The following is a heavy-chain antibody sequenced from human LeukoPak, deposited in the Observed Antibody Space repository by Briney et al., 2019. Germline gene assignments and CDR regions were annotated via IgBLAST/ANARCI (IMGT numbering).Heavy chain of an antibody. J-gene: IGHJ4*02. D-gene: IGHD6-19*01. Sequence: GGSLRLSCAASGFTFSDYYMSWIRQAPGKGLEWVSYISSSGSAIYYADSVKGRFTISRDNAKNSLYLQMNSLRAEDTAAYYCARGVAVAAMDYWGQGTLVTVSS. CDR2: ISSSGSAI. CDR3: ARGVAVAAMDY. V-gene: IGHV3-11*04. CDR1: GFTFSDYY.